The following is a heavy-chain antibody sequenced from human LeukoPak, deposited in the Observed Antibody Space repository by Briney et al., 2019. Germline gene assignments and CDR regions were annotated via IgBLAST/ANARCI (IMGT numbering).Heavy chain of an antibody. CDR1: GYTFTSYY. CDR2: INPSGGST. D-gene: IGHD2-15*01. V-gene: IGHV1-46*01. CDR3: ASGWSQVTGYGTEYFQH. Sequence: ASVKVSCKASGYTFTSYYMHWVRQAPGQGLEWMGIINPSGGSTSYAQKFQGRVTMTRDMSTSTVYMELSSLRSEDTAVYYCASGWSQVTGYGTEYFQHWGQGTLVTVSS. J-gene: IGHJ1*01.